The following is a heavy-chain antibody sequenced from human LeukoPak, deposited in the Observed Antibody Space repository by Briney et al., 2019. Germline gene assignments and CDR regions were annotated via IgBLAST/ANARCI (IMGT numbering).Heavy chain of an antibody. CDR1: GYTFTDYY. J-gene: IGHJ4*02. D-gene: IGHD3-22*01. CDR2: INPNSGGT. V-gene: IGHV1-2*02. Sequence: ASVKVSCKASGYTFTDYYMHWVRQAPGQRLEWMGWINPNSGGTNYAQKFQGRVTMTRDTSISTAYMELSRLRSDDTAVYYCARSTVNTMIVVVIDDYWGQGTLVTVSS. CDR3: ARSTVNTMIVVVIDDY.